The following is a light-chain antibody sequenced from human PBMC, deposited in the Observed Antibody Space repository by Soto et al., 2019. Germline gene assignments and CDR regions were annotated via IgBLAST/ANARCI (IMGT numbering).Light chain of an antibody. CDR1: QSINHN. CDR3: QQYNNWPPLT. CDR2: AAS. J-gene: IGKJ4*01. Sequence: EILMTQSPATLSVSPGERATLSCRASQSINHNLAWYQQKPGQTPRLLIYAASTRATGVPARFSGSGSGTEFTLSISSLQSEDFAVYYCQQYNNWPPLTFGGGTKVEI. V-gene: IGKV3-15*01.